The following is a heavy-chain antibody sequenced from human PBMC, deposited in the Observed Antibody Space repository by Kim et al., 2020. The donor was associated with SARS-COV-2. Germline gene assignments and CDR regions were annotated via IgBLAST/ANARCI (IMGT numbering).Heavy chain of an antibody. J-gene: IGHJ6*02. Sequence: SETLSLICTVSGGSISSYYWSWIRQPPGKGLEWIGYIYYSGSTNYNPSLKSRVTISVDTSKNQFSLKLSSVTAADTAMYYCARQRGSYDFWSGYLSYYYYGMGVWGQGTTVTVSS. D-gene: IGHD3-3*01. CDR2: IYYSGST. CDR1: GGSISSYY. V-gene: IGHV4-59*08. CDR3: ARQRGSYDFWSGYLSYYYYGMGV.